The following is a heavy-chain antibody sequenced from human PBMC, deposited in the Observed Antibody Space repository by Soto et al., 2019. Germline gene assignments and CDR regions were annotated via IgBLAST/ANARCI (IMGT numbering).Heavy chain of an antibody. CDR1: GFTFRSFT. CDR2: ISSNSAYI. V-gene: IGHV3-21*01. D-gene: IGHD6-13*01. CDR3: TGDASRDSSARGWFDP. J-gene: IGHJ5*02. Sequence: GGSLRLSCAASGFTFRSFTMNWVRQAPGKGLEWVSTISSNSAYIYYTDALRGRFTISRDNAKNSLHLQMNSLRAEDTAVYYCTGDASRDSSARGWFDPWGPGTLVTVSS.